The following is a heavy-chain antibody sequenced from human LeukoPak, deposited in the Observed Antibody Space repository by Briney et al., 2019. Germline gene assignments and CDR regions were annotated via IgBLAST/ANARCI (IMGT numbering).Heavy chain of an antibody. CDR2: VSYDESNK. CDR1: GFTFSNYG. J-gene: IGHJ4*02. Sequence: GRSLRLSCAASGFTFSNYGMHWVRQAPGKGLEWVAVVSYDESNKFYADSVKGRFTISRDNSKNTLYLQMNSLGVEDTAVYYCAKDLVSDSGDDYWGQGTLVTVSS. V-gene: IGHV3-30*18. D-gene: IGHD6-13*01. CDR3: AKDLVSDSGDDY.